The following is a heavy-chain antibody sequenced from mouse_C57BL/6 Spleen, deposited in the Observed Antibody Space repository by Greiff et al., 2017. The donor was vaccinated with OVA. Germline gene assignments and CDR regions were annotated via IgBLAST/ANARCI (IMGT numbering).Heavy chain of an antibody. CDR3: ARREDGSSYGWYFDV. D-gene: IGHD1-1*01. J-gene: IGHJ1*03. V-gene: IGHV1-81*01. CDR1: GYTFTSYG. Sequence: VQLQQSGAELARPGASVKLSCKASGYTFTSYGISWVKQRTGQGLEWIGEIYPRSGNTYYNEKFKGKATLTADKSSSTAYMELRSLTSEDSAVYFCARREDGSSYGWYFDVWGKGTTVTVSS. CDR2: IYPRSGNT.